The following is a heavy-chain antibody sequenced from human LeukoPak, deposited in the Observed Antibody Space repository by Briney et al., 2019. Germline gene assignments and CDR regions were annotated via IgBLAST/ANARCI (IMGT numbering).Heavy chain of an antibody. D-gene: IGHD3-10*01. V-gene: IGHV4-61*01. CDR3: ARQTYYYGSGSYNYYGMDV. Sequence: PSETLSLTCTVSGGSVSSGSYYWSWIRQPPGKGLEWIGYIYYSGSTNYNPSLKGRVTISVDTSKNQFSLKLSSVTAADTAVYYCARQTYYYGSGSYNYYGMDVWGQGTTVTVSS. CDR2: IYYSGST. CDR1: GGSVSSGSYY. J-gene: IGHJ6*02.